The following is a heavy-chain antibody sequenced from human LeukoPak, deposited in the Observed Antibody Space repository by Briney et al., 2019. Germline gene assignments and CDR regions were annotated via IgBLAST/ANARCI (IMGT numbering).Heavy chain of an antibody. D-gene: IGHD5-18*01. Sequence: ASVKVSCKAPGYTFTSYGISCVRQSPGQGLEWMGWISAYNGNTNYAQKLQGRVTMTTDTSTSTAYMELRSLRSDDTAVYYCAREVDTLNWFDPWVQGTLVTVCS. J-gene: IGHJ5*02. CDR1: GYTFTSYG. CDR2: ISAYNGNT. CDR3: AREVDTLNWFDP. V-gene: IGHV1-18*04.